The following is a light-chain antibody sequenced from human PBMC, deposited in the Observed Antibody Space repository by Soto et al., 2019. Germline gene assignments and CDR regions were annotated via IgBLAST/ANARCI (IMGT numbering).Light chain of an antibody. V-gene: IGKV3-20*01. CDR1: ESVSSIY. CDR2: GAS. J-gene: IGKJ1*01. CDR3: QQDGGSPRT. Sequence: EIVLTQSPGTLSLSPGERATLSCRASESVSSIYLAWYQQKPGQAPRLLIYGASTRATGIPDRFSGSGSGTDFTLTISRLEPEDSAVYYCQQDGGSPRTFGQGTKVEIK.